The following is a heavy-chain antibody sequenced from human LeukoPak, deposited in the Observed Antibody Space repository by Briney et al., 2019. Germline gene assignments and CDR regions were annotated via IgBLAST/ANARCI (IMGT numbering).Heavy chain of an antibody. CDR2: INHSGST. V-gene: IGHV4-34*01. D-gene: IGHD6-19*01. CDR1: GGSFSGYY. J-gene: IGHJ4*02. CDR3: ARGRQGIAVAGTPYYFDY. Sequence: SETLSLTCAVYGGSFSGYYCSWIRQPPGKGLEWLGEINHSGSTNYNPSLKSRVTISVDTSKNQFSLKLSSVTAADTAVYYCARGRQGIAVAGTPYYFDYWGRGTLVTVSS.